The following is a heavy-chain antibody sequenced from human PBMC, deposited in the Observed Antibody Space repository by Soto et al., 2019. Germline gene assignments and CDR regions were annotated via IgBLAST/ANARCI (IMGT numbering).Heavy chain of an antibody. CDR1: GFTVSSNY. D-gene: IGHD1-26*01. CDR3: AGSVGGGFDY. V-gene: IGHV3-66*01. CDR2: VYIGGNT. J-gene: IGHJ4*02. Sequence: EVQLVESGGGLVQPGGSLRLSCAASGFTVSSNYMSWVRQPPEKGMERGSVVYIGGNTYYAEAVEDRFTIPRDNFQNMLYLQMTCLRAEDKAFYYCAGSVGGGFDYWGQGTLVTVSS.